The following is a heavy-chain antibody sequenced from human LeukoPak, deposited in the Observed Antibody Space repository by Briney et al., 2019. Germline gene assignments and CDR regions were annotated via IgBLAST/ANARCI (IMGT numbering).Heavy chain of an antibody. V-gene: IGHV4-4*07. CDR3: ARDMNVVVPAAIGDWSDP. CDR1: GGSISSYY. Sequence: SETLSLTCTVSGGSISSYYWSWLRQPAGKGLEWIGRIYTSGSTNYNPSLKSRVTMSVDTSKNQFSLKLSSVTAADTAVYSCARDMNVVVPAAIGDWSDPSGQGTLVTASS. CDR2: IYTSGST. J-gene: IGHJ5*02. D-gene: IGHD2-2*01.